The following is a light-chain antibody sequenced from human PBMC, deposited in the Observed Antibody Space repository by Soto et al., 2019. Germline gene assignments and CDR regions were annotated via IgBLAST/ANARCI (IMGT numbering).Light chain of an antibody. CDR3: SSYTSSSTYVV. CDR1: SSDVGGYNY. CDR2: DVS. V-gene: IGLV2-14*01. Sequence: QSALTQPASVSGSPGQSITISCTGTSSDVGGYNYVSWYQQHPGKAPKLMIYDVSNRPSGVSNRFSGSKSGNTASLTSSGLQAEDEADYYCSSYTSSSTYVVFGGGTQVTVL. J-gene: IGLJ2*01.